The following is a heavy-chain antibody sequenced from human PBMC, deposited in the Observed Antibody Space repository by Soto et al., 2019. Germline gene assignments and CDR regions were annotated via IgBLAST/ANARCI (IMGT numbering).Heavy chain of an antibody. J-gene: IGHJ2*01. CDR2: SYYSGIT. Sequence: ETLSLTCTVSGGSTSNHYWSWIRQPPGKVLDLIGYSYYSGITNYXXSLKSRVXXSLDTSKNQFXLMLSXLTAADTDVYYCARRALQNWYVDLWARGTLVTVSS. D-gene: IGHD2-15*01. V-gene: IGHV4-59*08. CDR1: GGSTSNHY. CDR3: ARRALQNWYVDL.